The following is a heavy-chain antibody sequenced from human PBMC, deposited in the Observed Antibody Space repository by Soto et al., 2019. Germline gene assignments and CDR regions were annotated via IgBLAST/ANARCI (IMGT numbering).Heavy chain of an antibody. D-gene: IGHD2-21*02. V-gene: IGHV4-34*01. J-gene: IGHJ3*02. Sequence: PSETLSLTCAVYGGSFSGYYWTWIRQPAGTGLEWIGEINHSGSTNYNPSLKSRVTISVDTSKNQFSLKLSSVTAADTAVYYCARDQVSFGISVVTAIGAFDIWGQGTMVT. CDR1: GGSFSGYY. CDR2: INHSGST. CDR3: ARDQVSFGISVVTAIGAFDI.